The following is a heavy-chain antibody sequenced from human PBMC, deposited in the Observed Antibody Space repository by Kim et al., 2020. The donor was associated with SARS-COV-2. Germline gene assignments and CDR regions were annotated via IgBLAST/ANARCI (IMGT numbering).Heavy chain of an antibody. V-gene: IGHV1-69*01. Sequence: APKFQGRVTITADESTSTAYMELSSLRSEDTAVYYCARVGELERENAFDIWGQGTMVTVSS. J-gene: IGHJ3*02. D-gene: IGHD1-1*01. CDR3: ARVGELERENAFDI.